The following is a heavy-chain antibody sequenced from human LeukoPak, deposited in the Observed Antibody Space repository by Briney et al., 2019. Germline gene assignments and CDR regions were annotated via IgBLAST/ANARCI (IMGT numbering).Heavy chain of an antibody. CDR2: ISAYNGNT. Sequence: ASVKVSCKASGYTFTSYGISWVRQAPGQGLEWMGWISAYNGNTNYAQKFQGRVTMTTDTSTSTAYMELRSLRSDDTAVYYCARVLSHSGIEGFDPWGQGTLVTVSS. CDR1: GYTFTSYG. CDR3: ARVLSHSGIEGFDP. V-gene: IGHV1-18*01. D-gene: IGHD6-13*01. J-gene: IGHJ5*02.